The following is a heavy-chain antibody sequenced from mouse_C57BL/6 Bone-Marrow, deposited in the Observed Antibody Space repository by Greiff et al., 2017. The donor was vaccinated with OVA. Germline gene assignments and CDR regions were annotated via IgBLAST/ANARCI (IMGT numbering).Heavy chain of an antibody. V-gene: IGHV1-64*01. J-gene: IGHJ2*01. D-gene: IGHD4-1*01. Sequence: QVHVKQSGAELVKPGASVKLSCKASGYTFTSYWMHWVKQRPGQGLEWIGMIHPNSGSTNYNEKFKSKATLTVDKSSSTAYMQLSSLTSEDSAVYYCARSPGWDGYWGQGTTLTGSS. CDR3: ARSPGWDGY. CDR2: IHPNSGST. CDR1: GYTFTSYW.